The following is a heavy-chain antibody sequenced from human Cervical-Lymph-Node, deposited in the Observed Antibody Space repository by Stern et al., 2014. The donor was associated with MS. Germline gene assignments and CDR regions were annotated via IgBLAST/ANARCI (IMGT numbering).Heavy chain of an antibody. CDR2: IKPTRGVT. CDR3: VRGVEHAFDI. Sequence: VQLVESGAEVKKPGASVKVSCKASGFAFTVYYIHWVRQAPGQGLEWNGPIKPTRGVTEYAQKCQDSVTMTRDASINTVFLEISGLTPDDTAIFYCVRGVEHAFDIWGQGTLVTVSS. V-gene: IGHV1-2*06. D-gene: IGHD3-3*01. J-gene: IGHJ3*02. CDR1: GFAFTVYY.